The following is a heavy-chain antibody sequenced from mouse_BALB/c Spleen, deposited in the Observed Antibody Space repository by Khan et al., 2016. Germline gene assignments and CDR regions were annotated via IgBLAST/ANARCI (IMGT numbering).Heavy chain of an antibody. CDR2: IYPYNGDS. CDR1: GYIFTDYN. V-gene: IGHV1S29*02. D-gene: IGHD2-3*01. J-gene: IGHJ2*01. Sequence: VQLQQSGPELVKPGASVKISCKASGYIFTDYNMHWVKQSHGKSLEWIGYIYPYNGDSGCNQKFKSKATLTVDNSSSTAYMELRSLTSEDYAVLYCARSGGWLFDYWVQGTTLTVSS. CDR3: ARSGGWLFDY.